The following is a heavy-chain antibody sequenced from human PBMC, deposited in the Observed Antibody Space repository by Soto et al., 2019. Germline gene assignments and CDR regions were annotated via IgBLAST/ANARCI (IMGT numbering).Heavy chain of an antibody. Sequence: PGGSLRLSCAASGFTIDNYGMSWVRQVPRKRLEWVSGMYWKDGNTHYADSVKGRFTISRDNAKNSLYLQMNSLRDEDTAVYYCARDRMVTATRERYFDYWGQGALVTVSS. V-gene: IGHV3-20*04. CDR3: ARDRMVTATRERYFDY. J-gene: IGHJ4*02. D-gene: IGHD2-21*02. CDR1: GFTIDNYG. CDR2: MYWKDGNT.